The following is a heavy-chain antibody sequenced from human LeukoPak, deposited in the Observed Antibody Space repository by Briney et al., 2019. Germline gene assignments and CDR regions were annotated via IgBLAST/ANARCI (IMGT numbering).Heavy chain of an antibody. D-gene: IGHD2-2*01. Sequence: GGSLRLSCAASGFLFSDYYMNWIRQAPGKGLEWVSYISSSGSTIHYADSVKGRFTISRDNAKTSLYLQMNSLRAEDTAVYYCARAKYQLLFGDAFDIWGQGTMVTVSS. CDR2: ISSSGSTI. CDR3: ARAKYQLLFGDAFDI. CDR1: GFLFSDYY. J-gene: IGHJ3*02. V-gene: IGHV3-11*04.